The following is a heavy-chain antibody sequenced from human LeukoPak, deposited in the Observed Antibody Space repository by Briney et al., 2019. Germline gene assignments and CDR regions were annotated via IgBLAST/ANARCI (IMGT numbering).Heavy chain of an antibody. Sequence: ASVKVSCKASGYTFTSYDINWVRQATGQGLEWMGWMNPNSGNTGYAQKFQGRVTITRNTSISTAYMEPSSLRSEDTAVYYCARVVAGTIAYYYYMDVWGKGTTVTVSS. CDR2: MNPNSGNT. D-gene: IGHD6-19*01. V-gene: IGHV1-8*03. CDR1: GYTFTSYD. J-gene: IGHJ6*03. CDR3: ARVVAGTIAYYYYMDV.